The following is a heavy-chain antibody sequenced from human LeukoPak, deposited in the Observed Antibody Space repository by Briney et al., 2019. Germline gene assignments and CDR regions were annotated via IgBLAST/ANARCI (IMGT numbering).Heavy chain of an antibody. V-gene: IGHV3-33*01. CDR2: IWYDGSSK. CDR1: GFTFSSYG. J-gene: IGHJ4*02. CDR3: TDLFAY. Sequence: GRSLRLSCAASGFTFSSYGMHWVRQAPGKGLEWVAVIWYDGSSKYYADSVKGRFTISRDNSKNTLYLQMNSLRAEDTAVYYCTDLFAYWRQGTLVTVSS.